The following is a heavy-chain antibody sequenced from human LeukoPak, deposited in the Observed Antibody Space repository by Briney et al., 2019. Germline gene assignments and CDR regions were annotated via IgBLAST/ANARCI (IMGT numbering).Heavy chain of an antibody. J-gene: IGHJ6*02. D-gene: IGHD3-10*01. CDR2: ISGYNGNT. CDR1: GYTFTSYG. CDR3: ARDLGAWFGAEWGTPRTYYGMDV. Sequence: GASVKVSCKASGYTFTSYGISWVRQAPGQGLEWLGWISGYNGNTNYAQIVQGRVTMTTDTFTGTAHMELRSLRSDDTAVYYCARDLGAWFGAEWGTPRTYYGMDVWGQGTTVTVSS. V-gene: IGHV1-18*01.